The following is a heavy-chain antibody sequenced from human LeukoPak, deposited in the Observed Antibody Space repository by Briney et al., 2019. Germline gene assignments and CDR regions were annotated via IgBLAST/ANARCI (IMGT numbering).Heavy chain of an antibody. Sequence: SETLSLTCTVSGGSISSDYWSWIRQPPGKGLEWIGYISYSGSTNYNPSLRSRVTISVDTSKNQFSLKLSSVTAADTAVYYCARTAAAHWYFDLWGRGTLVTVSS. CDR2: ISYSGST. J-gene: IGHJ2*01. CDR3: ARTAAAHWYFDL. CDR1: GGSISSDY. V-gene: IGHV4-59*01. D-gene: IGHD6-13*01.